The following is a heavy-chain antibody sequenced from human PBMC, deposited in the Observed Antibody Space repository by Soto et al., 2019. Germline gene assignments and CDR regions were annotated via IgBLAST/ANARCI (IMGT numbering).Heavy chain of an antibody. J-gene: IGHJ4*02. CDR3: ARDGGWDPDY. CDR1: GYTLTSYR. V-gene: IGHV1-18*01. D-gene: IGHD6-19*01. CDR2: ISAYNGHT. Sequence: QVQLVQSGAEVKKPGDSVKVCCKASGYTLTSYRSSWVRKAPGKGLEWMGWISAYNGHTNYAQKLQGRVTMTTDTSKSTAYMELRSLRADDTAVYYCARDGGWDPDYWGQGTLVTVSS.